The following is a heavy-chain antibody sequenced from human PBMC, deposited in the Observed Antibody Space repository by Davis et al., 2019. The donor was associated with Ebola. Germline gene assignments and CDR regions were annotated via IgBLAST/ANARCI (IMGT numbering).Heavy chain of an antibody. CDR3: ARLDFIAAAQDY. D-gene: IGHD6-13*01. CDR2: INHSGYT. J-gene: IGHJ4*02. V-gene: IGHV4-34*01. CDR1: GGSFSGYY. Sequence: MPSETLSLTCAVYGGSFSGYYWSWIRQPPGKGLEWIGEINHSGYTNYNPSLKSRVTLTVDTSKNQFSLHLNSVTAADTAVYYCARLDFIAAAQDYWGQGTLVTVSS.